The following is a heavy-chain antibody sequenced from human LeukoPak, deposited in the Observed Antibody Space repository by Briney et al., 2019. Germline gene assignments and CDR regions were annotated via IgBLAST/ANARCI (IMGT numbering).Heavy chain of an antibody. CDR1: GFSFSMYS. J-gene: IGHJ4*02. Sequence: GGSLRLSCAASGFSFSMYSMNWVRQAPGKGLEWVANIKEDGNKKNYVDSVKGRFTISRDNAKNSLYLQMNSLRAEDTAVYYCATPLDYSDTSGYHQGGDWGQGTLVTVSS. V-gene: IGHV3-7*03. CDR3: ATPLDYSDTSGYHQGGD. D-gene: IGHD3-22*01. CDR2: IKEDGNKK.